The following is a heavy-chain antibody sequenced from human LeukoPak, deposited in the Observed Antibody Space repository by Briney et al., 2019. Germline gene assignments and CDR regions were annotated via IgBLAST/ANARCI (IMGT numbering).Heavy chain of an antibody. CDR1: GGSFSSYY. D-gene: IGHD3-22*01. Sequence: SETLSLTCAVYGGSFSSYYWSWIRQPAGKGLEWIGRIYTSGSTNYNPSLKSRVTMSVDTSKNQFSLKLSSVTAADTAVYYCARDTYYYDSSGYWADYWGQGTLVTVSS. CDR2: IYTSGST. V-gene: IGHV4-4*07. J-gene: IGHJ4*02. CDR3: ARDTYYYDSSGYWADY.